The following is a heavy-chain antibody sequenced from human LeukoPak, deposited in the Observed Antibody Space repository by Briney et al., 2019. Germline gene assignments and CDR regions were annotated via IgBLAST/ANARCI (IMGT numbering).Heavy chain of an antibody. Sequence: GGPLRLSCVLSAFSISIHSMNWVRQAPGKGLGWGSSISEKSKEIFYVDSVKGRFTISRDTARNTLYLRIKSARADNTRLYHCAREVAEAFDIWGQGTMVTVSS. CDR1: AFSISIHS. CDR2: ISEKSKEI. V-gene: IGHV3-21*01. J-gene: IGHJ3*02. CDR3: AREVAEAFDI.